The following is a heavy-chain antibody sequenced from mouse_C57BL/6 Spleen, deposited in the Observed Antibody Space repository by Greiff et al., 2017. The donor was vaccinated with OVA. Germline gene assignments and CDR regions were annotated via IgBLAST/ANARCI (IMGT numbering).Heavy chain of an antibody. CDR1: GYTFTDYY. CDR2: INPNNGGT. V-gene: IGHV1-26*01. D-gene: IGHD2-2*01. J-gene: IGHJ2*01. Sequence: VQLQQSGPELVKPGASVKISCKASGYTFTDYYMNWVKQSHGKSLEWIGDINPNNGGTSYNQKFKGKATLTVDKSSSTAYMELRSLTSEDSAVYYCARSAIYYGYDFDYWGQGTTLTVSS. CDR3: ARSAIYYGYDFDY.